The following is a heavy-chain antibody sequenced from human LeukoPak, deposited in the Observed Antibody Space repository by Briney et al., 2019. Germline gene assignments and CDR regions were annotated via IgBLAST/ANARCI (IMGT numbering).Heavy chain of an antibody. CDR1: GFTFSSYS. V-gene: IGHV3-21*01. J-gene: IGHJ6*02. CDR2: ISSSSSYI. CDR3: ARSVITFGGVIVLPGYYSGMDV. Sequence: GGSLRLSCAASGFTFSSYSMNWVRQAPGKGLEWVSSISSSSSYIYYADSVKGRFTISSDNAKNSLYLQMNSLRAEDTAVYYCARSVITFGGVIVLPGYYSGMDVWGQGPTVTVPS. D-gene: IGHD3-16*02.